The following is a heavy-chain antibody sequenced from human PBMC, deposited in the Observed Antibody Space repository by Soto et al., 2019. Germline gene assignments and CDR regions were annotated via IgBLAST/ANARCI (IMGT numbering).Heavy chain of an antibody. Sequence: QVQLVESGGGVVQPGRSLRLSCAASGFTFSSYGMHWVRQAPGKGLEWVAVISYDGSNKYYADSVKGRLTISRDNSKTSLYLQMNCRRAYDTSVYYCANDPKPLYGSGCCCYFDYWGQRTLVTVAS. CDR2: ISYDGSNK. CDR3: ANDPKPLYGSGCCCYFDY. D-gene: IGHD2-15*01. J-gene: IGHJ4*02. CDR1: GFTFSSYG. V-gene: IGHV3-30*18.